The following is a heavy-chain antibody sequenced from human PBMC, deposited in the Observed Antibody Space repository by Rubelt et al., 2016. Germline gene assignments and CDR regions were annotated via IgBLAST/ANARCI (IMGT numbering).Heavy chain of an antibody. D-gene: IGHD6-6*01. CDR3: ARDVAVRHWWCGS. J-gene: IGHJ5*02. Sequence: QVQLVQSGAEVKKPGASVKVSCKASGYSFTGYYMYWMRQAPGQGLEWMGWLNPNSGGTNYAQKFQGRITMTRDTYISTAYMELSRLRYDDTAVYYCARDVAVRHWWCGSWGQGTLVTGSS. CDR2: LNPNSGGT. V-gene: IGHV1-2*02. CDR1: GYSFTGYY.